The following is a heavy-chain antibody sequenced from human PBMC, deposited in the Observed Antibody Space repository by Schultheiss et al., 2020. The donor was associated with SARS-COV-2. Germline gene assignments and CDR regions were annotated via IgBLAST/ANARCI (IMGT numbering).Heavy chain of an antibody. CDR2: ISGSTAST. D-gene: IGHD2-2*01. V-gene: IGHV3-23*01. CDR1: GFSFSGSA. J-gene: IGHJ4*02. CDR3: AKDRSYGSPDLFDY. Sequence: GGSLRLSCAASGFSFSGSAMNWVRQAPGKGLEWVSCISGSTASTYYADSVKGRFTISRDNPKNMLYLQMSSLRVEDTAVYYCAKDRSYGSPDLFDYWGQGTLVTVSS.